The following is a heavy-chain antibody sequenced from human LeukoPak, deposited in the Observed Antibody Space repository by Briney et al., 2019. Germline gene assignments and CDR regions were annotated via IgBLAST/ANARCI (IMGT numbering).Heavy chain of an antibody. CDR3: GGSSIY. CDR1: GFIFSSFW. D-gene: IGHD3-3*02. CDR2: INSDGRTT. V-gene: IGHV3-74*01. Sequence: GGSLRLSCAASGFIFSSFWMHWVRQVPGKGLVWVSHINSDGRTTDYADSVRGRFTISRDNAKNTLYLQMNSLRAEDTAVYYCGGSSIYWGQGTLVTVSS. J-gene: IGHJ4*02.